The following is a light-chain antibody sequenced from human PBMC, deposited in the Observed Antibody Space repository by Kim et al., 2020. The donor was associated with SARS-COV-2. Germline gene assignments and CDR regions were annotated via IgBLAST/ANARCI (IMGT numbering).Light chain of an antibody. CDR3: QSYASNNHWV. V-gene: IGLV6-57*01. J-gene: IGLJ3*02. Sequence: NFMLTQPHSVSESPGKTVTISCTRSSGTIASNYVQWYQQRPGSSPTTVIYENNQRPSGVPDRFSGSIDSSSNSASLTISRLKTEDEADYYCQSYASNNHWVFGGGTKVTVL. CDR2: ENN. CDR1: SGTIASNY.